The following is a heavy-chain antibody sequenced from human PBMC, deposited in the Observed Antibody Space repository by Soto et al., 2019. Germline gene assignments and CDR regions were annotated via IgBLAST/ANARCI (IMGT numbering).Heavy chain of an antibody. J-gene: IGHJ4*02. V-gene: IGHV1-2*02. CDR2: ISPKSGGT. CDR1: GYSFIDYY. CDR3: ARPPGYISDWYYFDL. Sequence: QVHLVQSGAEVKKPGASVKVSCEASGYSFIDYYTHWVRQAPGQGFEWMGRISPKSGGTNYAQKFEGRVTLTWDTSLNTAYMELSSLKSDDTAVYYCARPPGYISDWYYFDLWGQGTRVTVSS. D-gene: IGHD3-9*01.